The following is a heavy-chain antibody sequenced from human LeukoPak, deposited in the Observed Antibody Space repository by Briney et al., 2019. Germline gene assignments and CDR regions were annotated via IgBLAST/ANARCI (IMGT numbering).Heavy chain of an antibody. D-gene: IGHD3-22*01. CDR3: ARGPMKMRVGFDP. CDR2: MNPNRGNT. CDR1: GYTFTSYD. V-gene: IGHV1-8*01. J-gene: IGHJ5*02. Sequence: ASVKVSCKASGYTFTSYDINGVRQATGQGLEWMGWMNPNRGNTGYAQKFQGRVTMTRTTSISTAYMELRSLRSEDTAVYYCARGPMKMRVGFDPWGQRTLVTVSS.